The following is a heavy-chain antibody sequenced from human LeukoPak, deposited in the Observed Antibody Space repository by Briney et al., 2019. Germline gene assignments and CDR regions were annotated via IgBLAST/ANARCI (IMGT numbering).Heavy chain of an antibody. CDR2: ISGSGGST. D-gene: IGHD2-2*01. Sequence: GGSLRLSCAASGFTFGSYAMSWVRQAPGKGLEWVSAISGSGGSTYYADSVKGRFTISRDNSKNTLYLQMNSLRAEDTAVYYCAKDPYCSSTSCYFVGYWGQGTLVTVSS. CDR1: GFTFGSYA. CDR3: AKDPYCSSTSCYFVGY. V-gene: IGHV3-23*01. J-gene: IGHJ4*02.